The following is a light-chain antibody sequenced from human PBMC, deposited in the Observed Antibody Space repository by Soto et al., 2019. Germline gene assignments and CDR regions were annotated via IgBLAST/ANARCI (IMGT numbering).Light chain of an antibody. V-gene: IGKV1-5*01. CDR3: PQYNPDSPQRA. CDR1: QSIGRW. J-gene: IGKJ1*01. Sequence: DIQMAQTSSTQRGVGGECRSRCWRDRQSIGRWLAWYQQKPGKAPKLLIYDASSLESGVPSRFSVSGSGTECPLTMGCGLANPVAPHFRPQYNPDSPQRAFRQGTKVDIK. CDR2: DAS.